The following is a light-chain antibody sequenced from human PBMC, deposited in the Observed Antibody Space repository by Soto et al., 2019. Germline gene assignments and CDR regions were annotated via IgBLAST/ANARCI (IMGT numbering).Light chain of an antibody. CDR2: WAS. J-gene: IGKJ4*01. V-gene: IGKV4-1*01. CDR3: QQCYSPPFT. Sequence: DIVMTQSPDSLAVSLGERATINCKSSQSVLYSSNNKNYLAWYQQKPGQPPKLLIYWASTRESGVPDRFSGSGSGTDFTLTISSLQAEDLAVYYCQQCYSPPFTFGGGTKVEIK. CDR1: QSVLYSSNNKNY.